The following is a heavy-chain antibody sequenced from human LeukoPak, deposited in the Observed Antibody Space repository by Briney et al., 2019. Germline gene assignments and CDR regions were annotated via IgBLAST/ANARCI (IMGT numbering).Heavy chain of an antibody. J-gene: IGHJ6*03. D-gene: IGHD6-6*01. Sequence: GGSLRLSCAASGFTFSSYWMSWVRQAPGKGLEWVANIKQDGSEKYYVDSVKGRFTISRDNAKNSLYLQMNSLRAEDTAVYYCARVWGYSSSFGPPQYMDVWGKGTTVTVPS. V-gene: IGHV3-7*01. CDR3: ARVWGYSSSFGPPQYMDV. CDR2: IKQDGSEK. CDR1: GFTFSSYW.